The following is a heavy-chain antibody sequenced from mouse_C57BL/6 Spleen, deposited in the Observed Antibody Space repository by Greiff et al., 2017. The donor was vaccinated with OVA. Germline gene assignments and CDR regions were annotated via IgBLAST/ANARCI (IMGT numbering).Heavy chain of an antibody. CDR3: ARREITTSPGFAY. CDR1: GYTFTSSW. J-gene: IGHJ3*01. V-gene: IGHV1-61*01. D-gene: IGHD1-1*01. Sequence: QVQLQQPGAELVRPGSSVKLSCKASGYTFTSSWLDWVTQRPGPGLEWIGNIYPSDSETHYNQKFKDKATLTVDKSSSTAYMQLSSLTSEDSAVYYCARREITTSPGFAYWGQGTLVTVSA. CDR2: IYPSDSET.